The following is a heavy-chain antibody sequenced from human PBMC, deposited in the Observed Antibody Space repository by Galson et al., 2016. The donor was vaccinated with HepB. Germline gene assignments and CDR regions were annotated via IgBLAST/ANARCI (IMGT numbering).Heavy chain of an antibody. V-gene: IGHV3-7*03. Sequence: SLRLSCAASGFSLSSYWMSWVRQAPGKGLEWVASIDQSERERDYVDSVKGRLTISRGKAKNALYLQMNSLRVEDTAVYHCVRKRYYYENKKGWFDLWGQGALVTVSS. CDR2: IDQSERER. CDR3: VRKRYYYENKKGWFDL. D-gene: IGHD3-22*01. CDR1: GFSLSSYW. J-gene: IGHJ5*02.